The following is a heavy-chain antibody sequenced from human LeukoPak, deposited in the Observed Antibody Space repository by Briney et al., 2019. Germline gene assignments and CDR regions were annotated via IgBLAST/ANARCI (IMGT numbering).Heavy chain of an antibody. CDR1: GYTFTSYA. CDR2: INTNTGNP. V-gene: IGHV7-4-1*02. J-gene: IGHJ5*02. Sequence: GASVKVSCKASGYTFTSYAMNWVRQAPGQGLEWMGWINTNTGNPTYAQGFTGRFVFSLDTSVSTAYLQISSLKAEDTAVYYCARDRSSSWPPKNWFDPWGQGTLVTVSS. CDR3: ARDRSSSWPPKNWFDP. D-gene: IGHD6-13*01.